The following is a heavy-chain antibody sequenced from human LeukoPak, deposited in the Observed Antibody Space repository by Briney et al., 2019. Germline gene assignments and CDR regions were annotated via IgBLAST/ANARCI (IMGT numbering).Heavy chain of an antibody. CDR3: AKETAVFMGQDGVDV. V-gene: IGHV3-23*01. D-gene: IGHD2-21*02. J-gene: IGHJ6*02. CDR2: VSGSGGAT. Sequence: PGGSLRLSCAAPGFIFSNYAMSWVRQAPGKGLEWVSAVSGSGGATYYTDSVKGRFLISRDNFKNTLYLQMNRLRAEDTAIYYCAKETAVFMGQDGVDVWGRGTTVTVSS. CDR1: GFIFSNYA.